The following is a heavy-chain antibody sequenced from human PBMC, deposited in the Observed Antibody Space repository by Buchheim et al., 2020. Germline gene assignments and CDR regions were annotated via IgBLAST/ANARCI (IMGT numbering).Heavy chain of an antibody. D-gene: IGHD2-15*01. V-gene: IGHV4-31*03. CDR3: VRVRWVAGGQYRWFDP. CDR2: IYHSGNT. J-gene: IGHJ5*02. Sequence: QVQLQESGPGLVRPSQTLSLTCSVSGGSIGSGGYYWSWVRQHPGKALEWIGYIYHSGNTYYNPSLESRVTISVDTSERTFSLNLRSVTAADTAVYYCVRVRWVAGGQYRWFDPWGQGTL. CDR1: GGSIGSGGYY.